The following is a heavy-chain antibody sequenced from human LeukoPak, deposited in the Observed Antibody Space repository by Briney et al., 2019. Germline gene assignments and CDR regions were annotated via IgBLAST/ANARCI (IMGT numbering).Heavy chain of an antibody. Sequence: GESLKIPCKGSGYSFTSYWFGWVRQMPGKGLEWMGIIYPGDSDTRYSPSFQGQVTISADKSISTAYLQWSSLKASDTAMYYCARGEGVVPAAIFAPYFDYWGQGTLVTVSS. V-gene: IGHV5-51*01. CDR3: ARGEGVVPAAIFAPYFDY. CDR2: IYPGDSDT. CDR1: GYSFTSYW. J-gene: IGHJ4*02. D-gene: IGHD2-2*01.